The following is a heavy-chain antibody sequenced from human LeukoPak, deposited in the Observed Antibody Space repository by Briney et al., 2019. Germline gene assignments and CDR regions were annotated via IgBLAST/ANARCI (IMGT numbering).Heavy chain of an antibody. D-gene: IGHD1-26*01. CDR3: ARHSNSGSYYDY. CDR2: ISYDGSNK. CDR1: GFTFSSYA. Sequence: PGGSLRLSCAASGFTFSSYAMHWVRQAPGKGLEWVAVISYDGSNKYYADSVKGRFTISRDNSKNTLYLQMNSLRAEDTAVYYCARHSNSGSYYDYWGQGTLVTVSS. V-gene: IGHV3-30*01. J-gene: IGHJ4*02.